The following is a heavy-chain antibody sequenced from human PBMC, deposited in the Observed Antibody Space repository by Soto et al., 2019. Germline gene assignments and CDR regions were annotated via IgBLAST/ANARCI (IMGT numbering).Heavy chain of an antibody. CDR3: VKSKFSSSWKGALDY. V-gene: IGHV3-9*01. Sequence: VQLVESGGALVETGRSLRLSCTASGFTFDNYAMYWLRQRPGKGLEWVSSITWDSGSLAYAASVKGRFPISRDNAKKSLFLEMNDLRVEDTAVYHCVKSKFSSSWKGALDYWGQGTLVSVSS. CDR2: ITWDSGSL. CDR1: GFTFDNYA. J-gene: IGHJ4*02. D-gene: IGHD6-13*01.